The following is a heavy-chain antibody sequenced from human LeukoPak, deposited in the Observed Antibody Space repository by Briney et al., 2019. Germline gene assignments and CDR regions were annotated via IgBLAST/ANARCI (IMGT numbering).Heavy chain of an antibody. CDR2: ISSSSSYI. J-gene: IGHJ3*02. CDR1: GFTFSSYS. CDR3: ARDILYYCDSSHGALDI. V-gene: IGHV3-21*01. D-gene: IGHD3-22*01. Sequence: GGSLRLSCAASGFTFSSYSMNWVRQAPGKGLEWVSSISSSSSYIYYADSVKGRFTISRDNAKNSLYLQMNSLRGEDTAVYYCARDILYYCDSSHGALDIWGQGRMVTVSS.